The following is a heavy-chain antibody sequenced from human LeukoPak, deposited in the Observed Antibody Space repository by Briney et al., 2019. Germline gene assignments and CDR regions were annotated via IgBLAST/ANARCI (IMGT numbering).Heavy chain of an antibody. CDR2: ISSSSSYI. D-gene: IGHD3-22*01. CDR1: GFTFSSYS. V-gene: IGHV3-21*01. Sequence: GGSLRLSCAASGFTFSSYSMNWVRQAPGKGLEWVSSISSSSSYIYYADSVKGRFTISRDNAKNSLYLQMNSLRAEDTAVYYCARGGQPTYYYDSSGSIDYWGQGTLVTASS. J-gene: IGHJ4*02. CDR3: ARGGQPTYYYDSSGSIDY.